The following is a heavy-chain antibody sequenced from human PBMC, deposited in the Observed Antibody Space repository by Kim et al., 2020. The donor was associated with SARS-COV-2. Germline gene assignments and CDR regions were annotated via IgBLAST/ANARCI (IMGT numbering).Heavy chain of an antibody. D-gene: IGHD5-12*01. Sequence: GESLKISCEGSGYSFTSYWIGWVRQMPGKGLECLGIIYPGDSDTRYSPSFQGQVTMSADTYISTAYLQWSSLKASDTAMYYCARMGRGWMHHINWFDPWAREPWSPSPQ. CDR3: ARMGRGWMHHINWFDP. CDR2: IYPGDSDT. J-gene: IGHJ5*02. V-gene: IGHV5-51*01. CDR1: GYSFTSYW.